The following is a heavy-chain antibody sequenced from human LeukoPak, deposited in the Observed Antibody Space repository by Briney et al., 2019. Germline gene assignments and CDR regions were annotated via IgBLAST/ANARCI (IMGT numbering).Heavy chain of an antibody. V-gene: IGHV4-59*01. CDR1: GGSISSYY. CDR2: IYYSGST. D-gene: IGHD4-23*01. CDR3: ARNLYGGNLNYFDY. J-gene: IGHJ4*02. Sequence: PSETLSLTCTVSGGSISSYYWSWIRQPQGKGLEWIGYIYYSGSTNYNPSLKSRVTISVDTSKSHFSLKLISVTAADTAVYYCARNLYGGNLNYFDYWGQGTLVTVSS.